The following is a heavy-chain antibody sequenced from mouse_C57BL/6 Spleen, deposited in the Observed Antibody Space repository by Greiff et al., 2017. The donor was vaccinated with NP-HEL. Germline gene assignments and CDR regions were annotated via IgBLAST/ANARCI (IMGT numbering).Heavy chain of an antibody. CDR3: TGYGNYEWFAY. CDR1: GYTFTDYE. Sequence: VKLVESGAELVRPGASVTLSCKASGYTFTDYEMHWVKQTPVHGLEWIGAIDPETGGTAYNQKFKGKAILTADKSSSTAYMELRSLTSEDSAVYYCTGYGNYEWFAYWGQGTLVTVSA. CDR2: IDPETGGT. V-gene: IGHV1-15*01. D-gene: IGHD2-1*01. J-gene: IGHJ3*01.